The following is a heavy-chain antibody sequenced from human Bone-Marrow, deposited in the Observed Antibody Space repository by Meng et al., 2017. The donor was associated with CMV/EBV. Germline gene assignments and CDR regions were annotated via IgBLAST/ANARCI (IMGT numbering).Heavy chain of an antibody. D-gene: IGHD2-2*01. V-gene: IGHV1-8*01. CDR3: ARVNIVVVPAALYYYYYGMDV. Sequence: ASVKVSCKASGYTFTTYSITWVRQAPGQGLEWMGWMNPNSGNTGYAQKFQGRVTMTRNTSISTAYMELSSPRSEDTAVYYCARVNIVVVPAALYYYYYGMDVWGQGTTVTVSS. J-gene: IGHJ6*02. CDR1: GYTFTTYS. CDR2: MNPNSGNT.